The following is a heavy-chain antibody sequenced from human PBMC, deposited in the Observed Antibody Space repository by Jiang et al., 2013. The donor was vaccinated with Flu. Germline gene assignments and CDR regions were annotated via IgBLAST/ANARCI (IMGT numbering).Heavy chain of an antibody. CDR1: GDTVSNRKAA. V-gene: IGHV6-1*01. D-gene: IGHD3-10*01. Sequence: QTLSLTCSISGDTVSNRKAAWHWIRQSPWRGLEWLGRTYYRSKWTYNYADSVKGRITVTPDTSKNQFFLQLNFVVAEDTAVYYCAREADWAGTDYWGQGTLVTVSS. CDR3: AREADWAGTDY. CDR2: TYYRSKWTY. J-gene: IGHJ4*02.